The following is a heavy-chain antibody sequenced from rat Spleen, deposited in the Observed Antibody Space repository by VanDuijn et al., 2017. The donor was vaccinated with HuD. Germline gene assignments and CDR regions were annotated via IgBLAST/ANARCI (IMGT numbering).Heavy chain of an antibody. V-gene: IGHV5S13*01. J-gene: IGHJ4*01. CDR3: ARSRGYVMDA. D-gene: IGHD4-3*01. CDR1: GFTFNNYG. Sequence: EVQLAESGGGLVQPGRSLKLSCAASGFTFNNYGMYWIRQAPTKGLEWVASISTGGGNTYYRDSVKGRFTISRDNAKSTLYLQMDSLRSEDTATYYCARSRGYVMDAWGQGASVTVSS. CDR2: ISTGGGNT.